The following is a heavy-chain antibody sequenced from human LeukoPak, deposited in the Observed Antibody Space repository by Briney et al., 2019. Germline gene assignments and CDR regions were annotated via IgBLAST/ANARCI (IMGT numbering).Heavy chain of an antibody. D-gene: IGHD4-17*01. CDR2: ISNTGITR. Sequence: PGRSLRLSCAASGFTFSDYYMSWIRQAPGKGLEWVSYISNTGITRHYADSVKGRFTISRDNSKNTLYLQMNSLRAEDTAVYYCANPPTVTKTRFDSWGQGTLVTVSS. J-gene: IGHJ5*01. V-gene: IGHV3-11*01. CDR3: ANPPTVTKTRFDS. CDR1: GFTFSDYY.